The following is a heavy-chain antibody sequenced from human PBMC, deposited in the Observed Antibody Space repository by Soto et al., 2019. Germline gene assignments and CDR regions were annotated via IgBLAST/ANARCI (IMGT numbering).Heavy chain of an antibody. CDR1: DYSFTTYG. Sequence: QVHLVQSGAEVKKPGASVKVSCKASDYSFTTYGISWVRQAPGQGLEWMGWISVYNGNTNYAQKLQGRVTMTTDTXXNTAYMELRSLRSDDTAVYYCARDRQWLPIYVMDVWGQGTTVTVSS. V-gene: IGHV1-18*01. D-gene: IGHD6-19*01. CDR3: ARDRQWLPIYVMDV. CDR2: ISVYNGNT. J-gene: IGHJ6*02.